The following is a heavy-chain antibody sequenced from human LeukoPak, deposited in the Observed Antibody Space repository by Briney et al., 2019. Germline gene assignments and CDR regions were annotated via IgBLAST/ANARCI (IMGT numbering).Heavy chain of an antibody. Sequence: SETLSLTCTVSGGSITSYYRSWIRQSPGKGLEWIGFMYYSGRTNYNPSLNSRVTISVDTSKSQFSLKLSSVTAADTAVYYCARDKTGNNWFDPWGQGTLVTVSS. D-gene: IGHD1-1*01. CDR1: GGSITSYY. CDR3: ARDKTGNNWFDP. CDR2: MYYSGRT. J-gene: IGHJ5*02. V-gene: IGHV4-59*01.